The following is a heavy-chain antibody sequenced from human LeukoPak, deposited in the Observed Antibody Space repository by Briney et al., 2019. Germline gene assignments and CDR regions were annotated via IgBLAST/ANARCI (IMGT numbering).Heavy chain of an antibody. D-gene: IGHD6-19*01. CDR3: ARARGSGWYFYMDV. Sequence: PGGSLRLSCVDSRFTFSRYWMSWVRQAPGKGLEWVADIKEDGSEEYYVDSVTGRFTISRDNAKNSLYLQMNSLRPEDTALYYCARARGSGWYFYMDVWAKGTTVTVSS. CDR2: IKEDGSEE. J-gene: IGHJ6*03. CDR1: RFTFSRYW. V-gene: IGHV3-7*03.